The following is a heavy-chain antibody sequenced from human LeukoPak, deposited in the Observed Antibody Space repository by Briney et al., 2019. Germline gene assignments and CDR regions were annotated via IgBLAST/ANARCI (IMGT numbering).Heavy chain of an antibody. CDR2: IYYSGST. V-gene: IGHV4-59*01. CDR3: ARGAPLRSAFDI. J-gene: IGHJ3*02. CDR1: GGSISSYY. D-gene: IGHD3-16*01. Sequence: TSETLSLTCTVSGGSISSYYWSWIRQPPGKGLEWIGYIYYSGSTNYNPSLKSRVTISVDTSKNQFSLKLSSVTAADTAVYYCARGAPLRSAFDIWGQGTMVTVSS.